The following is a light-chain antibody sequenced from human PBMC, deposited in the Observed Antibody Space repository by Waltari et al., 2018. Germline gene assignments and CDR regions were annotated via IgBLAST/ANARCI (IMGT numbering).Light chain of an antibody. V-gene: IGKV3-15*01. Sequence: EVLMTPSPATLSVSPGERVTLSCTASQTIHDNLAWYQQKPGQAPSLLIYGASTRATDIPARFRGSGSGTEFTLTINSLHSEDLGIYYCQQYNKWPPLTFGGGTKVEIK. CDR1: QTIHDN. CDR2: GAS. J-gene: IGKJ4*01. CDR3: QQYNKWPPLT.